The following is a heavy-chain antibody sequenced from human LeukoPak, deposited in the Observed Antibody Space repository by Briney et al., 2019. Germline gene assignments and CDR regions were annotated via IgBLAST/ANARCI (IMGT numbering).Heavy chain of an antibody. D-gene: IGHD2-8*02. CDR1: GGTFSSYA. CDR2: IIPILGIA. J-gene: IGHJ6*02. Sequence: SVKVSCKASGGTFSSYAISWVRQAPGQGLEWMGRIIPILGIANYAQKFQGRVTITADKSTSTAYMELSSLRSEDTAVYYCARDFPRLVSYGMGVWGQGTTVTVSS. CDR3: ARDFPRLVSYGMGV. V-gene: IGHV1-69*04.